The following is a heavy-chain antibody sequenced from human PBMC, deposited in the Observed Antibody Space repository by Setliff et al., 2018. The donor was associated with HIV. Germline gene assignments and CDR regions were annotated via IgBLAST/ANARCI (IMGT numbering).Heavy chain of an antibody. CDR1: GFIFNNFG. J-gene: IGHJ4*02. CDR2: ISVYTEYT. CDR3: ARTQYRTTWPGDY. D-gene: IGHD1-7*01. Sequence: ASVKVSCKTSGFIFNNFGITWVRQAPGQGLEWMAWISVYTEYTYYAPKFLGRVTMSTDTSTSTVDMELRGLGADDTAVYYCARTQYRTTWPGDYWGQGTLVTVSS. V-gene: IGHV1-18*04.